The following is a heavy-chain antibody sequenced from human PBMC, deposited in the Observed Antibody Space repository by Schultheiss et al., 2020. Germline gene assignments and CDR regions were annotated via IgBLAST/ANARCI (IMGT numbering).Heavy chain of an antibody. CDR3: AREDIVVVPAANPKNYYYYYMDV. Sequence: GGSLRLSCAASGFTFSTYVMTWVRQAPGKGLEWVSAISGSGGSTYYADSVKGRFTISRDISKNTLYLQMNSLRAEDTAVYYCAREDIVVVPAANPKNYYYYYMDVWGKGTTVTVSS. CDR1: GFTFSTYV. J-gene: IGHJ6*03. CDR2: ISGSGGST. V-gene: IGHV3-23*01. D-gene: IGHD2-2*01.